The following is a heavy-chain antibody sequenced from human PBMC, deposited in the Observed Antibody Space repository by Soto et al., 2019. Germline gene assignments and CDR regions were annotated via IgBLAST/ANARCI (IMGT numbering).Heavy chain of an antibody. D-gene: IGHD6-6*01. V-gene: IGHV4-34*01. Sequence: SETMSLTCAVYGGNFSGYYWSWIRQPPGKGLEWIGEINHSGSTNYNPSLKSRVTISVDTSKNQFSLKLSSVTAADTAVYYCARTQRVRIAARPRYFDYWGQGTLVTVSS. CDR3: ARTQRVRIAARPRYFDY. J-gene: IGHJ4*02. CDR1: GGNFSGYY. CDR2: INHSGST.